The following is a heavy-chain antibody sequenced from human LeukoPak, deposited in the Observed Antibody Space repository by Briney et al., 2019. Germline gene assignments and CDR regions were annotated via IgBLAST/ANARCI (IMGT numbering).Heavy chain of an antibody. CDR2: INHSGST. J-gene: IGHJ4*02. CDR1: GGSFSGYY. Sequence: PSETLSLTCAVYGGSFSGYYWSWIRQPPGKGLEWIGEINHSGSTNYNPSLKSRVTISVDTSKNQFSLKLSSVTAADTAVYYCARGSIVGARGVGDYWGQGTLVTVSS. CDR3: ARGSIVGARGVGDY. D-gene: IGHD1-26*01. V-gene: IGHV4-34*01.